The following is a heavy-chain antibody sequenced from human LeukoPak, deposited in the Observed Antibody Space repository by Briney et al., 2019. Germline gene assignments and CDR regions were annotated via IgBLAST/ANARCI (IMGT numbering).Heavy chain of an antibody. D-gene: IGHD4-17*01. CDR1: GFSFEVYD. Sequence: GGSLRLSCAASGFSFEVYDMHWLRQAPGKALEWVSLIHRDGRPTYYALSVRGRLPISRDNSRRSLYLQINTQSPEDSPIYLCAKTRRGGTEYGDFDHWGQGTLVTVSS. CDR3: AKTRRGGTEYGDFDH. CDR2: IHRDGRPT. V-gene: IGHV3-43*02. J-gene: IGHJ4*02.